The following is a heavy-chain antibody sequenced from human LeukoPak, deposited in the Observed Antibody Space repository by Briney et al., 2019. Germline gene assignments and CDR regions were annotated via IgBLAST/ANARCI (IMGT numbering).Heavy chain of an antibody. CDR3: ASYGSGSYYNIDY. D-gene: IGHD3-10*01. Sequence: SPSETLSLTCTVSGGSISSSSYYWGWIRQPPGKGLEWIGSIYYSGSTYYNPSLKSRATISVDTSKNQFSLKLSSVTAADTAVYYCASYGSGSYYNIDYWGQGTLVTVSS. CDR2: IYYSGST. V-gene: IGHV4-39*01. J-gene: IGHJ4*02. CDR1: GGSISSSSYY.